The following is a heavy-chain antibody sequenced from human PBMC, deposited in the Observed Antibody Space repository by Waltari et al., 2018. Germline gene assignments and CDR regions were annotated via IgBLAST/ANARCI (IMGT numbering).Heavy chain of an antibody. CDR3: AKQLVDVWDGLGGFDV. Sequence: QVQLQQWGAGLLRPSETLSLTCAVNGGSLSGSLWSWFRQAPGKGLEVIAEINYGGSSNASPSLGCRVTISVDTAKNQIFLKMNSVTAAYTGLYYCAKQLVDVWDGLGGFDVWGQGTMVSVSS. CDR2: INYGGSS. D-gene: IGHD3-16*01. V-gene: IGHV4-34*01. CDR1: GGSLSGSL. J-gene: IGHJ3*01.